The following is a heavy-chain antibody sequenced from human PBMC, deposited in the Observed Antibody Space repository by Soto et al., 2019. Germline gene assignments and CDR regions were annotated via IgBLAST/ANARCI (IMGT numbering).Heavy chain of an antibody. CDR1: GFVFSSDA. CDR3: ARGYSSGPDY. D-gene: IGHD6-19*01. Sequence: GGSLRLSCAASGFVFSSDAMSWVRQGPGKGLEWVSAISGSGTTTYYADSVKGRFTISRDNAKNTLYLQLNSLRAEDTALYYCARGYSSGPDYWGPGTLVTVSS. V-gene: IGHV3-23*01. J-gene: IGHJ4*02. CDR2: ISGSGTTT.